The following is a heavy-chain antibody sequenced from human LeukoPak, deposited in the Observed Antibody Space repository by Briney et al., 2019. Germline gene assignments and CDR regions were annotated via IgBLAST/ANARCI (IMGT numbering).Heavy chain of an antibody. CDR2: IYPGDPDT. J-gene: IGHJ1*01. D-gene: IGHD6-13*01. CDR3: ATSPAVVGPKGC. V-gene: IGHV5-51*01. Sequence: GESLQISCRGSGSRFTNYWIGWVRQMPGKGLEWMGIIYPGDPDTRYRPSFQGQVTISADKSISTAYLQWSSLKASDTAMYYCATSPAVVGPKGCWGQGTLVTVSS. CDR1: GSRFTNYW.